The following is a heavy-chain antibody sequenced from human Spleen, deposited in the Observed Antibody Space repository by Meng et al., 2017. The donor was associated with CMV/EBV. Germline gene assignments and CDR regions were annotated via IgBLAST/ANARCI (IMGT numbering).Heavy chain of an antibody. CDR3: ARYAYYPGFYCSSTSCRGRYFDY. CDR1: GFTFSSYS. D-gene: IGHD2-2*01. J-gene: IGHJ4*02. Sequence: CAASGFTFSSYSMSWVRQPPGKGLEWIGEINHSGSTNYNPSLKSRVTISVDMSKNQFALKLSSVTAADTAVYYCARYAYYPGFYCSSTSCRGRYFDYWGQGTLVTVSS. CDR2: INHSGST. V-gene: IGHV4-34*01.